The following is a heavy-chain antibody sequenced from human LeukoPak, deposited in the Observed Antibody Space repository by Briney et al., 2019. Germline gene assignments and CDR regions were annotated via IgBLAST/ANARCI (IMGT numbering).Heavy chain of an antibody. D-gene: IGHD2-21*01. CDR2: ISWNSGSI. V-gene: IGHV3-9*01. CDR1: GFTFDDYA. Sequence: PGGSPRLSCAASGFTFDDYAMHWVRQAPGKGLEWVSGISWNSGSIGYADSVKGRFTISRDNAKNSLYLQMNSLRAEDTALYYCAKDSRYCGGDCYSGFDYWGQGTLVTVSS. CDR3: AKDSRYCGGDCYSGFDY. J-gene: IGHJ4*02.